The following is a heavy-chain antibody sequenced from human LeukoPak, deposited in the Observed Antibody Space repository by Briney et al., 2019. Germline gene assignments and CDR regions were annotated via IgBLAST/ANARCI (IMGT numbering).Heavy chain of an antibody. CDR2: IYYSGYT. CDR3: AKHYMGSSYNRGLDY. D-gene: IGHD3-10*01. V-gene: IGHV4-39*01. J-gene: IGHJ4*02. CDR1: GGSISSSTYY. Sequence: SETLSLTRTVSGGSISSSTYYWGWIRQPPGKGLEWIGSIYYSGYTYYNPSLESRVTISVDTSKNQFSLKLSSVTAADTAIYYCAKHYMGSSYNRGLDYWGQGTLVTVSS.